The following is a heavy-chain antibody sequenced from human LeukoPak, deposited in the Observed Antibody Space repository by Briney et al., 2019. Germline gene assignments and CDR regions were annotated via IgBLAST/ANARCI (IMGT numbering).Heavy chain of an antibody. J-gene: IGHJ2*01. CDR3: ARARGTAKSHPFDL. Sequence: SETLSLTCTVSGGSISSGDYYWSWIRQPPGKGLEWIGYIYYSGSTYCNPSLKSRVTISVDTSKNQFSLKLSSVTAADTAVYYCARARGTAKSHPFDLWGRGTLVTVSS. CDR1: GGSISSGDYY. CDR2: IYYSGST. D-gene: IGHD1-14*01. V-gene: IGHV4-30-4*08.